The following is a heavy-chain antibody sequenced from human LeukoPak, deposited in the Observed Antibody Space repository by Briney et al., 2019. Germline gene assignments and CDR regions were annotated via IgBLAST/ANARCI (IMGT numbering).Heavy chain of an antibody. CDR3: ARDGDGHLDY. D-gene: IGHD4-17*01. J-gene: IGHJ4*02. V-gene: IGHV3-48*02. Sequence: GGSLRLSCVASGFPLSSAWMNWVRQAPGKGLEWVSSIRLTSNSMSYADSVRGRFTISRDNAKSSLFLQMNSLRDEDTAVYYCARDGDGHLDYWGQGTLVTVSS. CDR1: GFPLSSAW. CDR2: IRLTSNSM.